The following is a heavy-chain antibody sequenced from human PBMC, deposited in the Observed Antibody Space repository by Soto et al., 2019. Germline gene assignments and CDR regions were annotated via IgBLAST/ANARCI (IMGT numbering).Heavy chain of an antibody. J-gene: IGHJ4*02. D-gene: IGHD4-17*01. Sequence: PSETLSLTCTVSGGSISSYYWSWIRQPPGKGLEWIGYIYYSGSTNYNPSLKSRVTISVDTSKNQFSLKLSSVTAADTAVYYCARGRIDYGDYYFDYWGQGTLVTVSS. CDR2: IYYSGST. CDR3: ARGRIDYGDYYFDY. CDR1: GGSISSYY. V-gene: IGHV4-59*01.